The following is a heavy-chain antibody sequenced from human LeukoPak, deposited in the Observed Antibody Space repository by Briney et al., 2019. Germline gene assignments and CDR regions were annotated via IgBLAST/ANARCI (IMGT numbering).Heavy chain of an antibody. CDR1: DDSINSYN. V-gene: IGHV4-4*07. CDR2: IHMSCST. D-gene: IGHD3-22*01. J-gene: IGHJ4*02. Sequence: PSEPLSLTCTVADDSINSYNWSWIRQPAGKVLEWIGRIHMSCSTNYNPSLRSRVTISMDNSKNQFSLKLKSVTAADTAVYYCARDDSSRDDSGGYHYWGQGTLVTVSS. CDR3: ARDDSSRDDSGGYHY.